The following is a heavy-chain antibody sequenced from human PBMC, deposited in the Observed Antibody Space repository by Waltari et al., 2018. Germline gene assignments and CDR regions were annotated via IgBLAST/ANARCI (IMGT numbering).Heavy chain of an antibody. CDR1: GFTFSDYW. V-gene: IGHV3-7*03. D-gene: IGHD3-16*01. Sequence: VQLVESGGGLVQPGGSLRLSCAASGFTFSDYWMTWVRQAPGKGLEWGANIKEDGSELYNGDCGKGRLTRSRDNAKNSLYRKRTSLRDEDMAIYYGARDGSRGGDFDYWGQGTLVTVSS. CDR3: ARDGSRGGDFDY. CDR2: IKEDGSEL. J-gene: IGHJ4*02.